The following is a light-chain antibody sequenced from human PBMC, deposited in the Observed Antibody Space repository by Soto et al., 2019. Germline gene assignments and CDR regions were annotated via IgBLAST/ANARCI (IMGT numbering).Light chain of an antibody. CDR1: QSISTN. CDR2: GAS. V-gene: IGKV3-15*01. J-gene: IGKJ1*01. Sequence: EVVMTQSPATLSVSPGERATLSCRASQSISTNLAWYQQRPGQAPRLLIYGASTRATGISARFSGSGSGTEFTLTISSLQSEDFAVYYCQHYDNWPPRTFGQGTKVDI. CDR3: QHYDNWPPRT.